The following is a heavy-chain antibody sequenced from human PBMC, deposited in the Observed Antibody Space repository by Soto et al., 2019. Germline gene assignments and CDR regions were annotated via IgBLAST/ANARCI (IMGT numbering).Heavy chain of an antibody. D-gene: IGHD4-17*01. Sequence: TSVTMSLTCTVSGGSSSIGDCYWLWIRQPPGKCLEWIGYIYYSGSTYYNRSLKSRVPISEDTSKNQFSLKLGSVPAEDTAVYYCARDDYGGTAFAYGGQETLVPVSS. CDR3: ARDDYGGTAFAY. V-gene: IGHV4-30-4*02. J-gene: IGHJ4*02. CDR1: GGSSSIGDCY. CDR2: IYYSGST.